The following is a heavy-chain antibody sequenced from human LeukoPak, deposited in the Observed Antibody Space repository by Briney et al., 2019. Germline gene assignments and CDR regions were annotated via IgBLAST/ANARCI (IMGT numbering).Heavy chain of an antibody. V-gene: IGHV4-34*01. CDR2: INHSGST. CDR1: GGSFSGYY. J-gene: IGHJ4*02. CDR3: ARGIIVGATGGGY. Sequence: SETLSLTCAVYGGSFSGYYCSWIRQPPGKGLEWIGEINHSGSTNYNPSLKSRVTISVDTSKNQFSLKLSSVTAADTAVYYCARGIIVGATGGGYWGQRTLVAVSS. D-gene: IGHD1-26*01.